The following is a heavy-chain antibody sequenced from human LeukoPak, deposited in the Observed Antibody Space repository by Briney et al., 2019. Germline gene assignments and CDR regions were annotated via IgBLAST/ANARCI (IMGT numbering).Heavy chain of an antibody. CDR3: ARDGLNWFDP. V-gene: IGHV4-39*07. CDR1: GDSFTSVTDY. CDR2: GDYSGGT. Sequence: PSETLSLTCTVSGDSFTSVTDYWAWIRQPPGKGLEWIASGDYSGGTYYNPSLESRVAISVDTSKNQFSLKLSSVTAADTAVYYCARDGLNWFDPWGQGTLVTVSS. J-gene: IGHJ5*02.